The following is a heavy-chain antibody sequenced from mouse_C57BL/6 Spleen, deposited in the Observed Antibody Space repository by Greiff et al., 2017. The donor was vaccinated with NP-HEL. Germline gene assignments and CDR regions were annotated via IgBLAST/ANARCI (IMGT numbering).Heavy chain of an antibody. V-gene: IGHV1-50*01. CDR3: AYYGNYYAMDY. CDR1: GYTFTSYW. Sequence: QVQLQQPGAELVKPGASVKLSCKASGYTFTSYWMQWVKQRPGQGLEWIGEIDPSDSYTNYNQKFKGKATLTVDTSSSTAYMQLSSLTSEDSAVYYCAYYGNYYAMDYWGQGTSVTVSS. D-gene: IGHD2-1*01. CDR2: IDPSDSYT. J-gene: IGHJ4*01.